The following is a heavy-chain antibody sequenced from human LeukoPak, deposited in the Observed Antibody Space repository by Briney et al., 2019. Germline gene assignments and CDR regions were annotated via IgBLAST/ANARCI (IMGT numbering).Heavy chain of an antibody. V-gene: IGHV4-59*01. CDR2: IYYSGST. Sequence: SSETLSITCTVSGGSISSYYWSWIRQPPGKGLEWIGYIYYSGSTNYNPSLKSRVTISVDTSKNQFSLKLSSVTAADTAVYYCATAGYCTNGVCYYFDYWGQGTLVTVSS. CDR3: ATAGYCTNGVCYYFDY. D-gene: IGHD2-8*01. CDR1: GGSISSYY. J-gene: IGHJ4*02.